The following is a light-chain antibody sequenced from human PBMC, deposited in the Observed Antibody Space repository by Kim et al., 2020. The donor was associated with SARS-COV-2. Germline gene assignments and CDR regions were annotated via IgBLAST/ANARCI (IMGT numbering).Light chain of an antibody. CDR3: QVWDSSSDHVV. Sequence: PGRTARIPCGGNNIGSKSVHWYQQKPGQAPVLVIYYDSDRPSGIPERFSGSNSGNTATLSISRVEAGDEADYYCQVWDSSSDHVVFGGGTQPTVL. J-gene: IGLJ2*01. CDR2: YDS. CDR1: NIGSKS. V-gene: IGLV3-21*04.